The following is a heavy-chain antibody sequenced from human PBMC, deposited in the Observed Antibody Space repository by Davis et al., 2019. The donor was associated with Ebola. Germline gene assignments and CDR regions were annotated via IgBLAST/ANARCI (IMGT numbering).Heavy chain of an antibody. D-gene: IGHD1-1*01. Sequence: PGGSLRPSCAASGFTFSDAWMTWVRQAAGKGLEWVGRITSKIAGGTTDYAAPVKVRFTISRDDSKHTLYLQMNNLQTEDTAVENCTTEEATSGTTKNAFDSWGQGTMVTVSS. V-gene: IGHV3-15*01. J-gene: IGHJ3*01. CDR2: ITSKIAGGTT. CDR3: TTEEATSGTTKNAFDS. CDR1: GFTFSDAW.